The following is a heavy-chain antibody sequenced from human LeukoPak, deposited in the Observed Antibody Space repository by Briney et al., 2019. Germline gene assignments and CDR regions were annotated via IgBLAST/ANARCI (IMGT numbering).Heavy chain of an antibody. D-gene: IGHD4-11*01. CDR2: ISGGGTYT. V-gene: IGHV3-23*01. CDR3: AKGYSNPSHFVY. J-gene: IGHJ4*02. Sequence: PGGSLRLSCAASGFTFSSYAMSWVRQAPGTGLDSVSTISGGGTYTYYADSVKGRFTISRDNSKNTLYLQMNSLRAEDTAVYYCAKGYSNPSHFVYWGQGALVTVSS. CDR1: GFTFSSYA.